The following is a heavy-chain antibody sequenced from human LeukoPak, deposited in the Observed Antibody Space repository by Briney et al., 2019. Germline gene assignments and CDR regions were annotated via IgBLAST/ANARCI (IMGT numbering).Heavy chain of an antibody. V-gene: IGHV4-30-4*08. CDR2: IHYDGRA. J-gene: IGHJ3*01. D-gene: IGHD2-2*01. CDR3: AREVITPGDSDGFDL. Sequence: PSETLSLTCTVSGGSISSANHVWGWVRQSPGEGLEWIGYIHYDGRAHYNPTLKSRVSMSLDMSKNQFSLSLSSVTAADTAIYYCAREVITPGDSDGFDLWGQGTMVSVSS. CDR1: GGSISSANHV.